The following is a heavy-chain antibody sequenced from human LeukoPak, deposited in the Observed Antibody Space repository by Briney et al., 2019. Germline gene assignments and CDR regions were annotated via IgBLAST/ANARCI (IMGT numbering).Heavy chain of an antibody. Sequence: SETLSLTCTVSGGSISSSSYYWDWIRQPPGKGLEWIGSIYYSGSTYYNPSLKSRVTISVDTSKNQFSLKLSSVTAADTAVYYCARQSGSYSDFDYWSQGTLVTVSS. CDR3: ARQSGSYSDFDY. J-gene: IGHJ4*02. V-gene: IGHV4-39*01. D-gene: IGHD1-26*01. CDR1: GGSISSSSYY. CDR2: IYYSGST.